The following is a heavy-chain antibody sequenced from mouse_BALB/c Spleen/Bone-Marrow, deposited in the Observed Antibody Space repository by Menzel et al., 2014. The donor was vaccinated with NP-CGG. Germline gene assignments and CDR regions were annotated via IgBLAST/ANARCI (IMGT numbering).Heavy chain of an antibody. CDR2: IDPENGDT. CDR3: NVWDGNYFFDY. V-gene: IGHV14-4*02. D-gene: IGHD2-1*01. CDR1: GFNIKDYY. J-gene: IGHJ2*01. Sequence: EVQLQQSGAELVRSGASVKLSCTASGFNIKDYYMHWVKRRPEQGLEWIGWIDPENGDTEYAPKFQGKATMTADTSSNTAYLQLSSLASEDTAVYYCNVWDGNYFFDYWGQGTTLTVSS.